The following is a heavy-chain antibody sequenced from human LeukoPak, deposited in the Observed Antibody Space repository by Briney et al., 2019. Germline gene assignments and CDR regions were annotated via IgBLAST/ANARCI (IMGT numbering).Heavy chain of an antibody. J-gene: IGHJ3*02. CDR1: GYSFPNYW. CDR3: ARYDDSVVIGAFDI. Sequence: GESLKISCKASGYSFPNYWIGWVRQMPGKGLEWMGIIYPGDSDTRYSPSFQGQVTISADKSISTAYLQWSSLKASDTAMYYCARYDDSVVIGAFDIWGQGTMVTVSS. V-gene: IGHV5-51*01. D-gene: IGHD3-9*01. CDR2: IYPGDSDT.